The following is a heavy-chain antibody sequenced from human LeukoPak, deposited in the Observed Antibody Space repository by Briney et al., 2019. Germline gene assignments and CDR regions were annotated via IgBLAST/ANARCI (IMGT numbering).Heavy chain of an antibody. V-gene: IGHV7-4-1*02. Sequence: GASVKVSCKASGYTFTSYAMNWVRQAPGQGLEWMGWINTNTGNPTYAQGFTGRFVFSLDTSVSTAYLQISSLKAEDTAVYYCARDPPISRDRPFPFDYWGQGTLVTVSS. CDR2: INTNTGNP. J-gene: IGHJ4*02. CDR1: GYTFTSYA. D-gene: IGHD3-9*01. CDR3: ARDPPISRDRPFPFDY.